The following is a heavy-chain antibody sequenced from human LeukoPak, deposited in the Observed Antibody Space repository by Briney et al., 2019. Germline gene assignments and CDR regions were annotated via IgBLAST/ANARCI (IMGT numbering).Heavy chain of an antibody. D-gene: IGHD1-1*01. V-gene: IGHV3-23*01. Sequence: GGSLRLSCAASGFTFSSYAMSWVRQAPGKGLEWVSAISGSGGITYYADSVKGRFTISRDNSKNTLYLQMNSLRAEDTAVYYCAKVRVRGANWNDGPFYYGMDVWGQGTTVTVSS. CDR3: AKVRVRGANWNDGPFYYGMDV. CDR2: ISGSGGIT. CDR1: GFTFSSYA. J-gene: IGHJ6*02.